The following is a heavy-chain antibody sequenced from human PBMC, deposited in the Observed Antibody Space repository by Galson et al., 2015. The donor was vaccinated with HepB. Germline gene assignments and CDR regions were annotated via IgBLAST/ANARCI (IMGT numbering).Heavy chain of an antibody. CDR3: ATGITSHFYDNDDYSKDY. CDR1: GYSLSESS. J-gene: IGHJ4*02. Sequence: SVKVSCKVSGYSLSESSMHWVRQAPGIGLEWMGGFDPEDGETLYAQKFQGRVIMTEDTSTNTAYMELSSLRSEDTAVYYCATGITSHFYDNDDYSKDYWGQGTLVTVSS. V-gene: IGHV1-24*01. D-gene: IGHD3-22*01. CDR2: FDPEDGET.